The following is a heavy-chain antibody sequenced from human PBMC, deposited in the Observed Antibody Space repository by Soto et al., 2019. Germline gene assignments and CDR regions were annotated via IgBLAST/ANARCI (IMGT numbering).Heavy chain of an antibody. CDR3: AKKDEYDHVWAKSPLD. Sequence: GRAMRLSWAASGFTFDTNGMTWVRQVPGKGLEWVSAISAGGTTTYYADPVKGRFTISRDNSRNMLYLQMNSLRAEDTALYYCAKKDEYDHVWAKSPLDRGQGT. CDR2: ISAGGTTT. J-gene: IGHJ4*03. V-gene: IGHV3-23*01. CDR1: GFTFDTNG. D-gene: IGHD3-16*01.